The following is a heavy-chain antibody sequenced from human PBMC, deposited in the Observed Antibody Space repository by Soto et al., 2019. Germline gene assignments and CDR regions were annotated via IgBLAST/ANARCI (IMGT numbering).Heavy chain of an antibody. CDR1: GFSLSTSGVG. J-gene: IGHJ3*02. Sequence: GSGPTLVNPTQTLTLTCTFSGFSLSTSGVGVGWIRQPPGKALEWLALIYWNDDKRYSPSLKSRPTITKDTSKNQVVLTMTNVDPVDTATYYCAHRLSSSWWDAFDIWGQGTMVTVSS. CDR3: AHRLSSSWWDAFDI. V-gene: IGHV2-5*01. CDR2: IYWNDDK. D-gene: IGHD6-13*01.